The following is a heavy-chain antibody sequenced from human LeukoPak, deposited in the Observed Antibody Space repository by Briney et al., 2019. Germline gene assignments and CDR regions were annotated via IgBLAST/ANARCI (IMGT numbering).Heavy chain of an antibody. CDR2: INPNNGGT. CDR3: ARPGTSLASGWFGT. J-gene: IGHJ5*02. CDR1: GYTFSGYY. Sequence: ASVRVSWKASGYTFSGYYIHWVRQARGHGLEWMGWINPNNGGTNYAQNFQGRVTMTRDTSISTAYMDLNTLRSDDTAVYYCARPGTSLASGWFGTWGQGTLVTVSS. D-gene: IGHD1-1*01. V-gene: IGHV1-2*02.